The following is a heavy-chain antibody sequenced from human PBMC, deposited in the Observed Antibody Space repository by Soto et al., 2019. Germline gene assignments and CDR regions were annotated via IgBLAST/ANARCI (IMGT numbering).Heavy chain of an antibody. CDR1: GFTFSSYG. V-gene: IGHV3-33*01. Sequence: PGGSLRLSCAASGFTFSSYGMHWVRQAPGKGLEWVAVIWYDGSNKYYADSVKGRFTISRDNSKNTLYLQMNSLRAEDTAVYYCARGSKGYRYYYGMDVWGQGTTVTVSS. CDR2: IWYDGSNK. J-gene: IGHJ6*02. CDR3: ARGSKGYRYYYGMDV. D-gene: IGHD5-12*01.